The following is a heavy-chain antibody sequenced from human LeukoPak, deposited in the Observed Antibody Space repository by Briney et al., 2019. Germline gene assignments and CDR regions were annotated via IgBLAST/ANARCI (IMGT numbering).Heavy chain of an antibody. CDR3: AKGSNHYDPSGYFGSGYFDV. Sequence: GGSLRLSCETSGFTFHSFAMSWVRQAPGRGLQWVASIKGGAGDTYLEDSLKGRFTISRETIKKTLYLQMNSLRAEDTAVYYCAKGSNHYDPSGYFGSGYFDVWGQGTAVTVSS. J-gene: IGHJ3*01. V-gene: IGHV3-23*01. D-gene: IGHD3-3*01. CDR2: IKGGAGDT. CDR1: GFTFHSFA.